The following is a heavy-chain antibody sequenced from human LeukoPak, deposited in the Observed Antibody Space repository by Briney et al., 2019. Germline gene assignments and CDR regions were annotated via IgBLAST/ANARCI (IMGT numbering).Heavy chain of an antibody. CDR3: ASDRSMSGWYIDL. CDR1: GFTFSSYG. CDR2: IWYDGSNK. J-gene: IGHJ2*01. V-gene: IGHV3-33*01. Sequence: GGSLRLSCAASGFTFSSYGMHWVRQAPGKGLEWVAVIWYDGSNKYYPDSVQGRFTISRDNSKNTLYLQVNSLRAEDTAVYYCASDRSMSGWYIDLWGRGTLVTVSS. D-gene: IGHD2/OR15-2a*01.